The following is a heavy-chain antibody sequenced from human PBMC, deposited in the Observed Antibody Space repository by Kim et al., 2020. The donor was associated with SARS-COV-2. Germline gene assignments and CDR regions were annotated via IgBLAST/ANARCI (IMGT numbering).Heavy chain of an antibody. D-gene: IGHD1-1*01. CDR1: GYTLTELS. CDR2: FDPEDGET. CDR3: ATQSVSGTTGVA. V-gene: IGHV1-24*01. Sequence: ASVKVSCKVSGYTLTELSMHWVRQPPGKGLEWMGGFDPEDGETIYAQKFQGRVTMTEDTSTDTAYMELSSLRSEDTAVYYCATQSVSGTTGVAWGQGTLVTVSS. J-gene: IGHJ5*02.